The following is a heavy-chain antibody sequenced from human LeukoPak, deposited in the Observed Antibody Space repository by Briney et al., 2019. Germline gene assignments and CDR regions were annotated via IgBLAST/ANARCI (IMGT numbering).Heavy chain of an antibody. Sequence: ASVKVSCKASGYTFTSYGISWVRQAPGQGLEWMGWISAYNGNTNYAQKLQGRATMTTDTSTSTAYMELRSLRSDDTAVYYCARDWPYSGYATGGYWGQGTLVTVSS. CDR2: ISAYNGNT. V-gene: IGHV1-18*01. CDR3: ARDWPYSGYATGGY. CDR1: GYTFTSYG. D-gene: IGHD5-12*01. J-gene: IGHJ4*02.